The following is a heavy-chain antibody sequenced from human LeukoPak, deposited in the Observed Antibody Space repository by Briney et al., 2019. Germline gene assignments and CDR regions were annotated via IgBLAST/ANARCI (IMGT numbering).Heavy chain of an antibody. D-gene: IGHD3-22*01. CDR3: AKDQNYDSSGYYAYYFDY. CDR2: ISSSSSYI. V-gene: IGHV3-21*01. J-gene: IGHJ4*02. CDR1: GFTFSSYS. Sequence: GGSLRLSCAASGFTFSSYSMNWVRQAPGKGLEWVSSISSSSSYIYYADSVKGRFTISRDNSKNTLYLQMNSLRAEDTAVYYCAKDQNYDSSGYYAYYFDYWGQGTLVTVSS.